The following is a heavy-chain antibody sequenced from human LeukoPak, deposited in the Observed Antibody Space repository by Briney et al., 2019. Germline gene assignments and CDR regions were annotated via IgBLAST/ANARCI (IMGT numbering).Heavy chain of an antibody. D-gene: IGHD3-10*01. J-gene: IGHJ4*02. V-gene: IGHV3-23*01. CDR1: GFTFSSCA. CDR3: AKDHTYYYGSGSYYHDY. CDR2: ISGSGGST. Sequence: PGGSLRLSCGASGFTFSSCAMSWVRQAPGKGLEWVSAISGSGGSTYYADSVKGRFTISRDNSKNTLYLQMNSLRAEDTAVYYCAKDHTYYYGSGSYYHDYWGQGTLVTVSS.